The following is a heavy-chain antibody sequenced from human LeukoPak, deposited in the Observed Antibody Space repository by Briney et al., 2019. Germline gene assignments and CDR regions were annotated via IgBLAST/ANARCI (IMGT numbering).Heavy chain of an antibody. CDR3: AKDSGFSGYNIFDY. J-gene: IGHJ4*02. CDR2: ISGSGGST. CDR1: GFTFSGYA. Sequence: GGSLRLSCAASGFTFSGYAMSWDRQAPGKGLEWVSAISGSGGSTYYADSVKGRFTISRDNSKNTLYLQMNSLRAEDTAVYYCAKDSGFSGYNIFDYWGQGTLVTVSS. V-gene: IGHV3-23*01. D-gene: IGHD6-25*01.